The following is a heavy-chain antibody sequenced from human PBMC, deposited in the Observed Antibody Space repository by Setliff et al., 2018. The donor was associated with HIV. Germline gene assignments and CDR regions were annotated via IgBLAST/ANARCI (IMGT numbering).Heavy chain of an antibody. Sequence: ASVKVSCKASGYTFTSYDINWVRQATGQGLEWMGWMNPNSGNTGYAQKFQGRVTITRNTSKGTAYMELSSLRPDDTALYYCARDPSYSPYYDFWSGYYPHDALDIWGQGTMVTVSS. CDR3: ARDPSYSPYYDFWSGYYPHDALDI. J-gene: IGHJ3*02. D-gene: IGHD3-3*01. CDR1: GYTFTSYD. V-gene: IGHV1-8*03. CDR2: MNPNSGNT.